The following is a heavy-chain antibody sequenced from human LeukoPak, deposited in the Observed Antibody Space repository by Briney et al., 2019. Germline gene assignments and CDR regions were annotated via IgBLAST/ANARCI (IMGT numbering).Heavy chain of an antibody. CDR3: ARDLPITMVRGVTDY. J-gene: IGHJ4*02. CDR2: ISTSGSTI. CDR1: GFTFSDYY. D-gene: IGHD3-10*01. Sequence: GGSLGLSCAASGFTFSDYYMSWIRQAPGKGLEWVSYISTSGSTIYYADSVKGRFTISRDNAKNSLYLQMNSLRAEDTAVYYCARDLPITMVRGVTDYWGQGTLVTVSS. V-gene: IGHV3-11*01.